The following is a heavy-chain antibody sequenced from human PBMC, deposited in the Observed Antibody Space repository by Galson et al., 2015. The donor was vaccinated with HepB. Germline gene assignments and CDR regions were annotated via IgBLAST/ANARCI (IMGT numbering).Heavy chain of an antibody. J-gene: IGHJ4*02. Sequence: TLSLTCTVSGGSISSGGYYWSWIRQHPGKGLEWIGYIYYSGSTYYNPSLKSRVTISVDTSKNQFSLKLSSVTAADTAVYYCASSIAVAGIFGYWGQGTLVTVSS. CDR3: ASSIAVAGIFGY. V-gene: IGHV4-31*03. D-gene: IGHD6-19*01. CDR2: IYYSGST. CDR1: GGSISSGGYY.